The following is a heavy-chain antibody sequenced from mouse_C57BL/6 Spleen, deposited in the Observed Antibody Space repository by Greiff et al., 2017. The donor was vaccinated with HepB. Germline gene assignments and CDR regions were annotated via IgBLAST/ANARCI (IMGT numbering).Heavy chain of an antibody. CDR1: GYAFSSSW. Sequence: VQLQESGPELVKPGASVKISCKASGYAFSSSWMNWVKQRPGKGLEWIGRIYPGDGDTNYNGKFKGKATLTADKSSSTAYMQLSSLTSEDSAVYCCARGYSNFLYYAMDYWGQGTSVTVSS. D-gene: IGHD2-5*01. J-gene: IGHJ4*01. V-gene: IGHV1-82*01. CDR3: ARGYSNFLYYAMDY. CDR2: IYPGDGDT.